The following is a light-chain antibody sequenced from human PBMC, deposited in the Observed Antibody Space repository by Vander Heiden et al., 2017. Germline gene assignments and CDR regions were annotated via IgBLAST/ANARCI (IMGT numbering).Light chain of an antibody. J-gene: IGKJ4*01. CDR3: QQNNAYPLT. CDR1: QYIADF. V-gene: IGKV1-5*03. CDR2: KAS. Sequence: THMTQSPSTLSASVGDTVTITCRASQYIADFLAWYQQKPGKAPKLLIYKASNLQSGVPSRFSGSGPGTEFTLTISSLQPDDFATDSCQQNNAYPLTFGGGTNVEI.